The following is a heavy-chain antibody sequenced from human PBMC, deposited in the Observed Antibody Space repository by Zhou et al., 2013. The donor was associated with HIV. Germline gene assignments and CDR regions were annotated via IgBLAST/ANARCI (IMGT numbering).Heavy chain of an antibody. CDR2: IIPIFGTA. J-gene: IGHJ6*03. D-gene: IGHD4-17*01. CDR3: ASDGDYRGYYYYYMDV. CDR1: GGTFSSYA. Sequence: QVQLVQSGAEVRKPGSSVKVSCKASGGTFSSYAISWVRQAPGQGLEWMGGIIPIFGTANYAQKFQGRVTITTDESTSTAYMELSSLRSEDTAVYYCASDGDYRGYYYYYMDVWGKGTTVTVSS. V-gene: IGHV1-69*05.